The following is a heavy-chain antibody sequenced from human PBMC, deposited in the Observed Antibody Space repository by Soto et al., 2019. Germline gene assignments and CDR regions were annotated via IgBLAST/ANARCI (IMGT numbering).Heavy chain of an antibody. V-gene: IGHV3-33*07. Sequence: GGSLRLSCAASGFSFSSYAMYWVRQAPGKGLEWVATIWYDGTNKYYADSVKGRFTISRDNSKKTVFLQMNSLRAEDTAVYYCASGFDYIWGTYRTKKESYWGQGTLVTVSS. J-gene: IGHJ4*02. CDR1: GFSFSSYA. CDR2: IWYDGTNK. CDR3: ASGFDYIWGTYRTKKESY. D-gene: IGHD3-16*02.